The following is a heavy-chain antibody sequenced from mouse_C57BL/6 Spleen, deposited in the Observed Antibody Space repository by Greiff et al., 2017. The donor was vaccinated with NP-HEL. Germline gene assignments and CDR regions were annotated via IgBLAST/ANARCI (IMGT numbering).Heavy chain of an antibody. CDR2: IRSKSNNYAT. V-gene: IGHV10-1*01. CDR3: VRSIYYGNYDEFAY. J-gene: IGHJ3*01. CDR1: GFSFNTYA. D-gene: IGHD2-1*01. Sequence: EVQLVESGGGLVQPKGSLKLSCAASGFSFNTYAMNWVRQAPGKGLEWVARIRSKSNNYATYYADSVKDRFTISRDDSESMLYLQMNNLKTEDTAMYYCVRSIYYGNYDEFAYWGQGTLVTVSA.